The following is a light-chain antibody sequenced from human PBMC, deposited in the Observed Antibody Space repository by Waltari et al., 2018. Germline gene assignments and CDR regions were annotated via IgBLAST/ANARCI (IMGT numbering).Light chain of an antibody. CDR1: QSASSY. Sequence: IVLPQSPATLSLPPGERAPLSCRASQSASSYLAWYQQKPGQAPRLLIYDASNRATGTPARFSGSGSGTDFTLTISSLEPEDFAVYYCQQRSNWPPFTFGPGTKVDIK. V-gene: IGKV3-11*01. CDR2: DAS. J-gene: IGKJ3*01. CDR3: QQRSNWPPFT.